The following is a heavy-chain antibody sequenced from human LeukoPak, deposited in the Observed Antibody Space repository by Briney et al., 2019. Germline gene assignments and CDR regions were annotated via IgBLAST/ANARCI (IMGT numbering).Heavy chain of an antibody. CDR3: AKLRGYGSGSYDY. Sequence: GGSPRLSCAASGFTFSSYAMSWVRQAPGKGLEWVSAISGSGGSTYYADSVKGRFTISRDNSKNTLYLQMNSLRAEDTAVYYCAKLRGYGSGSYDYWGQGTLVTVSS. V-gene: IGHV3-23*01. D-gene: IGHD3-10*01. CDR1: GFTFSSYA. CDR2: ISGSGGST. J-gene: IGHJ4*02.